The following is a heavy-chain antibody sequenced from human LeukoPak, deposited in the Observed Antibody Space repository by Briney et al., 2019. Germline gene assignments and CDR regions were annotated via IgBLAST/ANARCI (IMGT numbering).Heavy chain of an antibody. CDR2: ISGSGDST. D-gene: IGHD2/OR15-2a*01. CDR3: AKILSNYYYMDV. CDR1: AFTFRSYG. V-gene: IGHV3-23*01. Sequence: PGGTLRLSCAASAFTFRSYGMSWVRQAPGKGLEWVSGISGSGDSTYYADSVKGRFTISRDNSKNTLYLQMNSLRTEDTAVYYCAKILSNYYYMDVWGKGTTVTISS. J-gene: IGHJ6*03.